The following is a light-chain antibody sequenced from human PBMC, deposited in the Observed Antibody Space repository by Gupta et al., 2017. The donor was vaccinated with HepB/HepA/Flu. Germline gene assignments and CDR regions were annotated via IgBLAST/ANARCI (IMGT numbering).Light chain of an antibody. CDR1: QSLAYRDGNIY. CDR2: KVS. CDR3: MQGTHWPPYT. J-gene: IGKJ2*01. Sequence: EVVMTPSPLSLPVTLGRPASIPCRSSQSLAYRDGNIYLNWFQQRPGQSPRRLIYKVSNRDSGVPDRFSGSGSGTDFTLKISRVEAEDVGVYYCMQGTHWPPYTFGQGTKLEIK. V-gene: IGKV2-30*01.